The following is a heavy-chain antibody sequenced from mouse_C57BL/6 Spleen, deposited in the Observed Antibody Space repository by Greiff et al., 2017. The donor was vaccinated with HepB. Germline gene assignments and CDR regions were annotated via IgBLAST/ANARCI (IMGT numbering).Heavy chain of an antibody. CDR1: GFNIKDDY. J-gene: IGHJ4*01. CDR2: IDPENGDT. CDR3: TTGLLRPFYAMDY. D-gene: IGHD2-3*01. V-gene: IGHV14-4*01. Sequence: EVKLMESGAELVRPGASVKLSCTASGFNIKDDYMHWVKQRPEQGLEWIGWIDPENGDTEYASKFQGKATITADTSSNTAYLQLSSLTSEDTAVYYCTTGLLRPFYAMDYWGQGTSVTVSS.